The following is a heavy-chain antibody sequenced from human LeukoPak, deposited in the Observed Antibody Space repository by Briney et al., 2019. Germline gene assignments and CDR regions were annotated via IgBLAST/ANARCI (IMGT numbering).Heavy chain of an antibody. J-gene: IGHJ4*02. D-gene: IGHD6-13*01. CDR3: ARDDSSRDFGY. V-gene: IGHV4-59*12. CDR2: IYYSGST. CDR1: GGSISSYY. Sequence: SETLSLTCTVSGGSISSYYWSWIRQPPGKGLEWIGYIYYSGSTNYNPSLKSRATISVDTSKNQFSLKLSSVTAADTAVYYCARDDSSRDFGYWGQGTLVTVSS.